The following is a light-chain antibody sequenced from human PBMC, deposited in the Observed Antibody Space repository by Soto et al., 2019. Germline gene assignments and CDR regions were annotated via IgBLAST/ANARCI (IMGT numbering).Light chain of an antibody. V-gene: IGLV2-14*01. CDR2: DVS. Sequence: QSALTQPASVSGSPGQPITISCTGTSSDVGGYNYVSWYQQHPGKAPKLMIYDVSNRPSGVSNRFSGSKSGNTASLTISGLQAEDDADYYCSSYTTSTTVVFGGGTKVTVL. J-gene: IGLJ2*01. CDR3: SSYTTSTTVV. CDR1: SSDVGGYNY.